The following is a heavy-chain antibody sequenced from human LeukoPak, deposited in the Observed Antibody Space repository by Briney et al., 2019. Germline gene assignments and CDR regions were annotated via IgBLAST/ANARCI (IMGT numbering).Heavy chain of an antibody. V-gene: IGHV3-7*01. D-gene: IGHD4-17*01. Sequence: GGSLRLSCAASGFTFSNYSMNWVRQAPGKGLEWVANIQQDGSNKFYADSVKGRFTISRDNARNSLYLQMNSLRPDDTAVYYCATQSYGLFAYWGQGTLVTVSS. J-gene: IGHJ4*02. CDR3: ATQSYGLFAY. CDR2: IQQDGSNK. CDR1: GFTFSNYS.